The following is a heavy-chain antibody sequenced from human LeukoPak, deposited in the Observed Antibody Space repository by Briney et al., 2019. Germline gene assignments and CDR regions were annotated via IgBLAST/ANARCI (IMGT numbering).Heavy chain of an antibody. CDR2: ISAYNGNT. J-gene: IGHJ6*02. V-gene: IGHV1-18*01. Sequence: ASVKVSCKASGYTFTSYGIGWVRQAPGQGLEWMGWISAYNGNTNYAQKLQGRVTMTTDTSTSTAYMELRSLRSDDTAVYYCARDFGYYFGWGRQRPYYYVMDFWGQGPTVTVSS. CDR1: GYTFTSYG. CDR3: ARDFGYYFGWGRQRPYYYVMDF. D-gene: IGHD3-10*01.